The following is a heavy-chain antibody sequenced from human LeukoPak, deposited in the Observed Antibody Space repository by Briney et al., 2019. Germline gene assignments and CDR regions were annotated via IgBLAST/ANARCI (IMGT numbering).Heavy chain of an antibody. CDR1: GGSFSGYY. J-gene: IGHJ4*02. V-gene: IGHV4-59*01. CDR3: ARDKQYSSGWYDY. Sequence: SETLSLTCAVYGGSFSGYYWSWIRQPPGKGLEWIGYIYYSGSTNYNPSLKSRVTISVDTSKNQFSLKLSSVTAADTAVYYCARDKQYSSGWYDYWGQGTLVTVSS. D-gene: IGHD6-19*01. CDR2: IYYSGST.